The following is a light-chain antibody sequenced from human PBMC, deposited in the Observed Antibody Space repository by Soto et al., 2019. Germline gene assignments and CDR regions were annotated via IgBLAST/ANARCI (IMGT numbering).Light chain of an antibody. J-gene: IGKJ1*01. CDR2: AAS. Sequence: DIQMTQSPSSVSASVGDRVTISCRASQGVTTWLAWYQQKPGRAPKLLIYAASTLQSGVPSRFSGSGSGTDFTLTISSLQPEDFATYYCQQATSFPRTFGQATKVDIK. V-gene: IGKV1-12*01. CDR3: QQATSFPRT. CDR1: QGVTTW.